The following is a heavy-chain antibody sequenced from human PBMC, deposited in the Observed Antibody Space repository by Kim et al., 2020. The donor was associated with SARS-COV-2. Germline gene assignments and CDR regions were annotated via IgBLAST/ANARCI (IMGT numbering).Heavy chain of an antibody. CDR3: ATGDILTGYNWFDP. Sequence: ASVKVSCKVSGYTLTELSMHWVRQAPGKGLEWMGGFDPEDGETIYAQKFQGRVTMTEDTSTDTAYMELSSLRSEDTAVYYCATGDILTGYNWFDPWGQGTLVTVSS. J-gene: IGHJ5*02. D-gene: IGHD3-9*01. CDR2: FDPEDGET. CDR1: GYTLTELS. V-gene: IGHV1-24*01.